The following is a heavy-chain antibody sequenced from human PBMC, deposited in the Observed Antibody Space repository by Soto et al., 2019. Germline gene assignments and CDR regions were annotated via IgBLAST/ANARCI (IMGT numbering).Heavy chain of an antibody. D-gene: IGHD4-17*01. Sequence: QLQLRESGPGLLKPSETLSLTCTVSGGSISSSTYYWGWIRQPPGKGLEWIGSIYFSGSTYYNLSLKSRVTISVDTSKNHFSLKLSSVTAADTAVYYCASFKRDNGGKRYNCFDPWGQGTLVTVSS. CDR3: ASFKRDNGGKRYNCFDP. J-gene: IGHJ5*02. V-gene: IGHV4-39*02. CDR2: IYFSGST. CDR1: GGSISSSTYY.